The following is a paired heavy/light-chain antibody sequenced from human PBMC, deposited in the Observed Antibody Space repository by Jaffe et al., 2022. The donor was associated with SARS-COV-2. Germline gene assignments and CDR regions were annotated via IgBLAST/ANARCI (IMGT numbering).Light chain of an antibody. Sequence: QSALTQPPSASGSPGQSVTISCTGTSSDVGGYNYVSWYQQHPGKAPKLMIYEVSKRPSGVPDRFSGSKSGNTASLTVSGLQAEDEAAYYCSSSAGSNNWVFGGGTKLTVL. V-gene: IGLV2-8*01. CDR2: EVS. CDR3: SSSAGSNNWV. J-gene: IGLJ3*02. CDR1: SSDVGGYNY.
Heavy chain of an antibody. CDR2: ISYHGSNK. J-gene: IGHJ4*02. Sequence: QVQLVESGGGVVQPGRSLRLSCAASGFTFSSYGMHWVRQAPGKGLEWVAVISYHGSNKFYADSVKGRFTISRDNSKNTLYLQMDSLRVEDMAVYYCAKAHASGWYYFDYWGQGTLVTVSS. CDR3: AKAHASGWYYFDY. CDR1: GFTFSSYG. D-gene: IGHD6-19*01. V-gene: IGHV3-30*18.